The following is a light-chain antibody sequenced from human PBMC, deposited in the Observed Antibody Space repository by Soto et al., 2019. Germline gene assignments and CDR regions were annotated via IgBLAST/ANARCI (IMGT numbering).Light chain of an antibody. J-gene: IGKJ4*01. CDR3: QQYNSYPLT. CDR1: QSISSW. Sequence: IQLTQSPSSLSASEGDRVTITSRSSQSISSWLAWYQQKPGKAPKLLIYDASSLESGVPSRFSGSGSGTEFTLTISSLQPDDFATYYCQQYNSYPLTFGGGTKVDIK. CDR2: DAS. V-gene: IGKV1-5*01.